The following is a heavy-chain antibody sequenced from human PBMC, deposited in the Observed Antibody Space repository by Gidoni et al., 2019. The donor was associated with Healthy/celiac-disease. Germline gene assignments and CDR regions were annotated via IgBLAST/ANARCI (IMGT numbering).Heavy chain of an antibody. CDR2: INSDGSST. CDR3: ARGGEISNILTGQHFDY. J-gene: IGHJ4*02. V-gene: IGHV3-74*01. Sequence: EVQLVESGGGLVQPGGSLRLSCAASGFTFSSYWMHWVRQAPGKGLGWVSRINSDGSSTSYADSVKGRFTISRDNAKNTLYLQMNSLRAEDTAVYYCARGGEISNILTGQHFDYWGQGTLVTVSS. CDR1: GFTFSSYW. D-gene: IGHD3-9*01.